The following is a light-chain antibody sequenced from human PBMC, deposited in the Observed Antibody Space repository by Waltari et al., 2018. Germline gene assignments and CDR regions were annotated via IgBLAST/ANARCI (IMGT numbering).Light chain of an antibody. CDR1: SLRTYY. J-gene: IGLJ2*01. CDR2: GKN. CDR3: NSRDSSGNHVL. V-gene: IGLV3-19*01. Sequence: SSELTQDPAVSVALGQTVRITCQGASLRTYYASWYQQRPGQAPVLVNYGKNNRPSGIPDRFSGSSSGNTASLTISGAQAEDEADYYCNSRDSSGNHVLFGGGTKLTVL.